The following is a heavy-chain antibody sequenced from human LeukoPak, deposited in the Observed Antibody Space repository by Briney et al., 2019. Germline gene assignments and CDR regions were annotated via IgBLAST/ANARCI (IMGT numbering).Heavy chain of an antibody. CDR3: ARDQSTVLMVYAEDY. CDR1: GFTFRSYA. CDR2: ISYDGSNK. J-gene: IGHJ4*02. D-gene: IGHD2-8*01. Sequence: GGSLRLSCAASGFTFRSYAMHWVRQAPGKGLEWVAVISYDGSNKYYADSVKGRFTISRDNSKNTLYLQMNSLRVEDTAVYYCARDQSTVLMVYAEDYWGQGTLVTVSS. V-gene: IGHV3-30*01.